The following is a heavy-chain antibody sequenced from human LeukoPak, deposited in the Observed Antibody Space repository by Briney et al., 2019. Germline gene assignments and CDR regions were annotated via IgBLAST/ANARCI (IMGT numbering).Heavy chain of an antibody. CDR3: VKAYTTSGTYSEP. Sequence: GRSLRLSCAASGFTFSSYAIHWVRQAPGKGLEWVAVISYDGSNKYYADSVKGRFTISRDNSRNTVYLQMNSLRAEDTALYYCVKAYTTSGTYSEPWGQGTLVTVSS. CDR2: ISYDGSNK. J-gene: IGHJ4*02. CDR1: GFTFSSYA. V-gene: IGHV3-30-3*01. D-gene: IGHD1-26*01.